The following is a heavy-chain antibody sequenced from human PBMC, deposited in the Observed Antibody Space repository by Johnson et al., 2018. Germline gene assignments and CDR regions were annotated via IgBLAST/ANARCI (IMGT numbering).Heavy chain of an antibody. Sequence: EVQLLESGGGLVQPGGSLRLSCGASGFTFSSYALSWVRQAPGKGLEWVSTINVGGGITDYADSVKGRFTISRVNSKNTLYLQMNSLGVEDTAVYHCAKDGCGGDCYSRAFDMWGQGTRVTVSS. CDR3: AKDGCGGDCYSRAFDM. V-gene: IGHV3-23*01. CDR1: GFTFSSYA. D-gene: IGHD2-21*02. CDR2: INVGGGIT. J-gene: IGHJ3*02.